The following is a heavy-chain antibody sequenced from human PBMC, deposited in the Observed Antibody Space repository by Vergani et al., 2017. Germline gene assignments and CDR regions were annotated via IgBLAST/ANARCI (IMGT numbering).Heavy chain of an antibody. J-gene: IGHJ4*02. Sequence: QVQLQESGPGLVKPSKTLSLTCTVSGGSISSYYWSWIRQPPGKGLEWIGYIYYSGSTNYNPSLKSRVTISVDTSKNQFSLKLSSVTAADTAVYYCAGSSCSSTSCHREPFDYWGQGTLVTVSS. D-gene: IGHD2-2*01. CDR3: AGSSCSSTSCHREPFDY. CDR2: IYYSGST. CDR1: GGSISSYY. V-gene: IGHV4-59*01.